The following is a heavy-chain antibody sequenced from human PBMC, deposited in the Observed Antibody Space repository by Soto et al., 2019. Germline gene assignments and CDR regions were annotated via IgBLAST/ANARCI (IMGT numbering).Heavy chain of an antibody. CDR2: IIPIFGTA. D-gene: IGHD5-18*01. V-gene: IGHV1-69*06. J-gene: IGHJ6*02. CDR1: GGTFSSDA. Sequence: SVNVSCKASGGTFSSDAISGVRQAPGQGLEWMGGIIPIFGTANYAQKFQGRVTITADKSTSTAYMELSSLRSEDTAVYYCARVAKPQPGPDYYYYGMDVWGQGTTVTVSS. CDR3: ARVAKPQPGPDYYYYGMDV.